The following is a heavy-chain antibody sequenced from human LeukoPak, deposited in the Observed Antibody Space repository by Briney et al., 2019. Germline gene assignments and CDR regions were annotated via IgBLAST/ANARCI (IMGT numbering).Heavy chain of an antibody. CDR2: TYHSGST. CDR1: GDSISSSYW. D-gene: IGHD3-22*01. J-gene: IGHJ4*02. Sequence: SETLSLTCTVSGDSISSSYWWTWVRQPPGKGREWIGETYHSGSTSYNPSLKSRVTISVDKSKNHFSLKLSSVTAADTAVYYCARLVRGYYDTSGYIDSWGQGTLVTVSS. V-gene: IGHV4-4*02. CDR3: ARLVRGYYDTSGYIDS.